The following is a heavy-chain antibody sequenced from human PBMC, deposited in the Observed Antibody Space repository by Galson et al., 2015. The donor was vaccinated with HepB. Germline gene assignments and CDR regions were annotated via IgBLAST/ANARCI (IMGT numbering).Heavy chain of an antibody. D-gene: IGHD2-2*01. CDR1: GFTFSNAW. V-gene: IGHV3-15*07. Sequence: SLRLSCAASGFTFSNAWMNWVRQAPGKGLEWVGRIKSKTDGGTTDYAAPVKGRFTISRDDSKNTLYLQMNSLKTEDTAVYYCTTGRYCSSTSCYLYYYYYMDVGGKGTTVTVSS. J-gene: IGHJ6*03. CDR2: IKSKTDGGTT. CDR3: TTGRYCSSTSCYLYYYYYMDV.